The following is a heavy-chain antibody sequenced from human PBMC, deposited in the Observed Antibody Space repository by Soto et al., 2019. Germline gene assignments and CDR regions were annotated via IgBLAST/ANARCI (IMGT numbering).Heavy chain of an antibody. J-gene: IGHJ4*02. CDR1: GFTFSNYA. V-gene: IGHV3-23*01. D-gene: IGHD6-19*01. CDR3: AKDQGSSGQQDEH. Sequence: GGSLRLSCAASGFTFSNYAVTWVRQAPGKGLEWVSTISGSGGSTYYADSVKGRFTISRDNSKNTLYLQMNSLRAEDTAVYYFAKDQGSSGQQDEHCGQGPLAT. CDR2: ISGSGGST.